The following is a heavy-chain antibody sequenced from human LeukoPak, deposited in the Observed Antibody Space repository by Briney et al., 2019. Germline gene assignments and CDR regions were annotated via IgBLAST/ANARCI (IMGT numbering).Heavy chain of an antibody. CDR3: ASEYCSGGSCYAVDY. Sequence: GGSLRLSCAASGFTFSSYSMNWVRQAPGKGLEWVSSISSSSSYIYYADSVKGRFTISRDNAKNSLYLQMNSLRAEDTAVYYYASEYCSGGSCYAVDYWGQGTLVTVSS. J-gene: IGHJ4*02. D-gene: IGHD2-15*01. V-gene: IGHV3-21*01. CDR1: GFTFSSYS. CDR2: ISSSSSYI.